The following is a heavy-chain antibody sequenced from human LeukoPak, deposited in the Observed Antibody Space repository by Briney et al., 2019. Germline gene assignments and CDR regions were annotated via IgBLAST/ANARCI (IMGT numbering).Heavy chain of an antibody. CDR1: GYTFTGYH. D-gene: IGHD6-19*01. CDR2: INPNSGGT. V-gene: IGHV1-2*04. CDR3: ARDGGGWYGGYYYGMDV. J-gene: IGHJ6*02. Sequence: GASVKVSCKASGYTFTGYHMHWVRQAPGQGLEWMGWINPNSGGTNYAQKFQGWVTMTRDTSISTAYMELSRLRSDDTAVYYCARDGGGWYGGYYYGMDVWGQGTTVTVSS.